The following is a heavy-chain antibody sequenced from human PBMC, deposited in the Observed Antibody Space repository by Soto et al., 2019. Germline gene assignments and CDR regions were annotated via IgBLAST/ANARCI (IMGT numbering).Heavy chain of an antibody. D-gene: IGHD1-1*01. CDR2: INPNSGFT. Sequence: QVKLVQSGAEVKKPGASVKVSCKASGYTFTAYYMHWVRQAPGQGLEWMGWINPNSGFTNYAQNFQGRVTMTRDMSISTASVDLSSLKSDDTAVYYCARALNWNDASYCGQGTLVTVSS. V-gene: IGHV1-2*02. CDR1: GYTFTAYY. CDR3: ARALNWNDASY. J-gene: IGHJ4*02.